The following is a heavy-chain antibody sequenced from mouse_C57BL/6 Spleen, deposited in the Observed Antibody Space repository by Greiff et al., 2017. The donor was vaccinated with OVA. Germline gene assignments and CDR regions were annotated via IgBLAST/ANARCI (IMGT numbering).Heavy chain of an antibody. D-gene: IGHD2-12*01. V-gene: IGHV5-17*01. CDR1: GFTFSDYG. CDR2: ISSGSSTI. J-gene: IGHJ2*01. Sequence: DVQLQESGGGLVKPGGSLKLSCAASGFTFSDYGMHWVRQAPEKGLEWVAYISSGSSTIYYADTVKGRFTISRDNAKNTLFLQMTSLRSEDTAMYYCAIYDGDYWGQGTTLTVSS. CDR3: AIYDGDY.